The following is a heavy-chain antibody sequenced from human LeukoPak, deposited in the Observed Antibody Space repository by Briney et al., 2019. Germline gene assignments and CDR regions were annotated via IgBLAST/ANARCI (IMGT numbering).Heavy chain of an antibody. J-gene: IGHJ4*02. D-gene: IGHD6-6*01. V-gene: IGHV3-53*01. CDR3: AKEQSSSGFFDY. CDR1: GFTVSSNY. Sequence: GGSLRLSCAASGFTVSSNYMSWVRQAPGKGLEWVSVIYSGGRTYYADSVKGRFTISRDNSKNTLYLQMNSLRAEDTAVYYCAKEQSSSGFFDYWGQGTLVTVSS. CDR2: IYSGGRT.